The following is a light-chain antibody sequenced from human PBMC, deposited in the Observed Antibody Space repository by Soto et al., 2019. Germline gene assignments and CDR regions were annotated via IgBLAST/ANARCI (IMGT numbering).Light chain of an antibody. CDR1: QSLSSSQ. J-gene: IGKJ1*01. Sequence: EIVLTQCPGTLSLSPGERATLSCRASQSLSSSQLAWYQQKPGQAPRLLIHDASSRATGISDRFTGSGSGTDFTLTITTLEPEDFAVYYCQQYGSSPRTFGLGTKWIS. CDR3: QQYGSSPRT. CDR2: DAS. V-gene: IGKV3-20*01.